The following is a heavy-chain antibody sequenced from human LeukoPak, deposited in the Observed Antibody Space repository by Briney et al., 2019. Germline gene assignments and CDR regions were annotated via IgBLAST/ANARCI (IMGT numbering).Heavy chain of an antibody. CDR1: GFTLSSYS. J-gene: IGHJ3*02. CDR3: ARIRDLDYGAADAFDI. V-gene: IGHV3-21*01. CDR2: ISSSSSYI. D-gene: IGHD4-17*01. Sequence: GGSLRLSCAASGFTLSSYSMNWVRQAPGKGLEWVSSISSSSSYIYYADSVKGRFTISRDNAKNSLYLQMNSLRAEDTAVYYRARIRDLDYGAADAFDIWGQGTMVTVSS.